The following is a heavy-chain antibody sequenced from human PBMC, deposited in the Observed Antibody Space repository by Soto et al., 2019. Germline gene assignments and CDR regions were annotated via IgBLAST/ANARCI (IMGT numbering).Heavy chain of an antibody. CDR2: IYYSGGT. CDR1: GGSISSGGYY. D-gene: IGHD3-10*01. J-gene: IGHJ3*02. V-gene: IGHV4-31*03. CDR3: ARVGSYHSTAFDI. Sequence: QVQLQESGRGLVKPSQTLSLTCTVSGGSISSGGYYWSRIRQHPGKGPEWIGNIYYSGGTYYNPSLTRRVTISVDTSKTQFSLKLSSVTAADTAVYYCARVGSYHSTAFDIWGQGTMVTVSS.